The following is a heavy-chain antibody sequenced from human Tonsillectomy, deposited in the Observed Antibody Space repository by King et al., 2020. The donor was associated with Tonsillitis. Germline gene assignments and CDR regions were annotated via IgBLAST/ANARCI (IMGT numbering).Heavy chain of an antibody. V-gene: IGHV3-30*02. CDR2: IRYDGRDK. D-gene: IGHD3-10*01. CDR1: GFTFSSYG. Sequence: VQLVESGGGVVQPGGSLRLSCAASGFTFSSYGMHWVRKAPGKGLEWVTFIRYDGRDKNYADSVKGRFTISRDNSKNTLYLQMDSLRAEDTAVYYCAREPYRSSGLDAFEIWGQGIMVTVSS. J-gene: IGHJ3*02. CDR3: AREPYRSSGLDAFEI.